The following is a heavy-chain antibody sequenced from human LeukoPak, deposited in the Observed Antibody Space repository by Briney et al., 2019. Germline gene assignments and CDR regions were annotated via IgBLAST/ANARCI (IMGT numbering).Heavy chain of an antibody. CDR1: GGSISSYY. CDR2: IYYSGST. J-gene: IGHJ4*02. Sequence: PSETLSLTCAVSGGSISSYYWGWIRQPPGKGLEWIGYIYYSGSTNYNPSLKSRVTISVDTSKNQFSLKLSSVTAADTAVYYCARGNPTMVRLWGQGTLVTVSS. V-gene: IGHV4-59*08. D-gene: IGHD3-10*01. CDR3: ARGNPTMVRL.